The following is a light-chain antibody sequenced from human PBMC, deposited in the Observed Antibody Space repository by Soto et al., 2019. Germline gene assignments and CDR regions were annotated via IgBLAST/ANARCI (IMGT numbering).Light chain of an antibody. CDR2: AAS. CDR1: QPISTY. J-gene: IGKJ1*01. CDR3: QEYVTYWT. Sequence: DFQMTQSPSSLSAFIGDTVTITCRASQPISTYLAWYQHKPGKAPNLLVYAASTLESGVPARFSGSGSGTEFTLTITGLQPDDFATYYCQEYVTYWTFGQGTKVDIK. V-gene: IGKV1-5*03.